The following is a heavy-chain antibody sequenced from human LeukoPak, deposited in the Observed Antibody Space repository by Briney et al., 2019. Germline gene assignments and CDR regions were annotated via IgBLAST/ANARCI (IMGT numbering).Heavy chain of an antibody. CDR3: ARAYDYGDKTDC. D-gene: IGHD4-17*01. J-gene: IGHJ4*02. CDR2: IIPILGIA. CDR1: GGTFSSYA. V-gene: IGHV1-69*04. Sequence: ASVKVSCKASGGTFSSYAISWERQAPGQGLEWMGRIIPILGIANYAQKFQGRVTITADKSTSTAYMELSSLRSEDTAVYYCARAYDYGDKTDCWGQGTLVTVSS.